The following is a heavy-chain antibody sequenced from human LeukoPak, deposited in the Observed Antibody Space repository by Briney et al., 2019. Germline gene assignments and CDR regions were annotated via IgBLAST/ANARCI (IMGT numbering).Heavy chain of an antibody. CDR1: GYTFTNYE. V-gene: IGHV1-8*01. J-gene: IGHJ3*02. Sequence: GASVKVSCKTSGYTFTNYEINWVRQASGQGLEWMGWMNPNNDNTAYAQKFQGRGTMTRDSSISTDYMELSSRTSEDTAVYYCARTSLYATTHAAFDIWGEGRMVTVSS. D-gene: IGHD2-8*01. CDR3: ARTSLYATTHAAFDI. CDR2: MNPNNDNT.